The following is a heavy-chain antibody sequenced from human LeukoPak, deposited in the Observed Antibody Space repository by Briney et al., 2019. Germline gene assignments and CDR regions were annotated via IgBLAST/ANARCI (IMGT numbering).Heavy chain of an antibody. CDR2: IYYSGST. V-gene: IGHV4-59*08. J-gene: IGHJ4*02. CDR1: GGSLSSYY. CDR3: ASLVSENGDYVDYFDY. D-gene: IGHD4-17*01. Sequence: SETLSLTCTVSGGSLSSYYWSWIGQPPGKGLEWIGYIYYSGSTNYNPSLKSRVTISVDTSKNQFSLKLSSVTAADTAVYYCASLVSENGDYVDYFDYWGQGTLVTLSS.